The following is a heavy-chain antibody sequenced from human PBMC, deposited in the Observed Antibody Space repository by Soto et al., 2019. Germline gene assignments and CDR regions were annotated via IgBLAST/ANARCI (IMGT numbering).Heavy chain of an antibody. D-gene: IGHD6-19*01. Sequence: GGSLRLSCAASGFTFSSYAMSWVRQAPGKGLEWVSAISGSGGSTYYADSVKGRFTISRDNSKNTLYLQMNSLRAEDTAVYYCAKSQWAGIAVAGFDYWGQGTLVTVSS. CDR2: ISGSGGST. V-gene: IGHV3-23*01. CDR3: AKSQWAGIAVAGFDY. J-gene: IGHJ4*02. CDR1: GFTFSSYA.